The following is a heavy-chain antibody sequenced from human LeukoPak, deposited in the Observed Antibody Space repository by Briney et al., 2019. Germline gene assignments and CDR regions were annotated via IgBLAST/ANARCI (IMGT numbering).Heavy chain of an antibody. CDR2: IHYSGST. CDR1: GGSFSGYY. CDR3: ARGGWSAFDI. J-gene: IGHJ3*02. D-gene: IGHD3-3*01. Sequence: SETLSLTCAVYGGSFSGYYWSWIRQPPGKGLEWIGYIHYSGSTNYNPSLKSRVTISVDTSKNQFSLKLSSVTAADTAVYYCARGGWSAFDIWGQGTMVTVSS. V-gene: IGHV4-34*01.